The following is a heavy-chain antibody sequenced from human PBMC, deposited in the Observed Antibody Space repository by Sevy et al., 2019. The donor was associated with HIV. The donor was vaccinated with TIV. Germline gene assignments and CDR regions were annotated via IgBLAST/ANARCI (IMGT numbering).Heavy chain of an antibody. CDR2: ISSSSSTI. CDR3: ARGGADSSGYYYFYYYYGMDV. V-gene: IGHV3-48*01. CDR1: GLTFSSYS. D-gene: IGHD3-22*01. Sequence: GGSLRLSCAASGLTFSSYSMNWIRQAPGNGLEWVSDISSSSSTIYYADSVKGRFTISRDNAKNSLYLQMNSLRAEDTAVYYCARGGADSSGYYYFYYYYGMDVWGQWTTVTVSS. J-gene: IGHJ6*02.